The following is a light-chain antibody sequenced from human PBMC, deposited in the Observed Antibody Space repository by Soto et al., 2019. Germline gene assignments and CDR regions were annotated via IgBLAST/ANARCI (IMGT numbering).Light chain of an antibody. CDR1: QSVSSY. CDR2: GAS. V-gene: IGKV3-20*01. CDR3: QQWGSSSWT. Sequence: EIVLTQSPGTLSLSPGERATLSCRASQSVSSYLAWYQQKPGQAPRLLIYGASTRATGIPDRFSGGGSGTDFTLTISRLEPEDFAVYYCQQWGSSSWTFGQGTKVDIK. J-gene: IGKJ1*01.